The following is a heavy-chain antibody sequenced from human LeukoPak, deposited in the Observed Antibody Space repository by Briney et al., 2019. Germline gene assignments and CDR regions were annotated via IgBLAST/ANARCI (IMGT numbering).Heavy chain of an antibody. V-gene: IGHV4-4*07. CDR2: IHTSGNT. D-gene: IGHD2/OR15-2a*01. Sequence: SETLSLTCTVSGGSISSYYWSWIRQPAGKGLEWVGRIHTSGNTNYNPSLKSRVTTSVDTSKNQFSLKLNSVTAADTAAYYCARDGFYGIALDYWGQGTLVTVSS. J-gene: IGHJ4*02. CDR3: ARDGFYGIALDY. CDR1: GGSISSYY.